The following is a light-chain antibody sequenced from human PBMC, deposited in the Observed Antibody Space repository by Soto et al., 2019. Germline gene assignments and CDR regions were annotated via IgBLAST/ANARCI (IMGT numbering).Light chain of an antibody. J-gene: IGKJ3*01. Sequence: IQMTQSPSTLSASVGDRVTITCRASQSIGSWLAWYQQRPGKAPKVLIYDASSFESGVPSRFSDSGSGTEFTLTSSSLQPDDFATYYCQQYSSYSFTFGPGTKVEIK. V-gene: IGKV1-5*01. CDR3: QQYSSYSFT. CDR1: QSIGSW. CDR2: DAS.